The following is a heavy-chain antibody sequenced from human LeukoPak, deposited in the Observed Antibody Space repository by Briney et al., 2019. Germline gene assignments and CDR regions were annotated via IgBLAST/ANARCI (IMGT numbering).Heavy chain of an antibody. CDR3: ARSRYCSSTSCYTSYYMDV. V-gene: IGHV3-7*01. Sequence: GGSLRLSCAASGFTFSSYAMSWVRQAPGKGLEWVANIKQDGSEKYYVDSVKGRFTISRDNAKNSLYLQMNSLRAEDTAVYYCARSRYCSSTSCYTSYYMDVWGKGTTVTVSS. D-gene: IGHD2-2*02. CDR2: IKQDGSEK. CDR1: GFTFSSYA. J-gene: IGHJ6*03.